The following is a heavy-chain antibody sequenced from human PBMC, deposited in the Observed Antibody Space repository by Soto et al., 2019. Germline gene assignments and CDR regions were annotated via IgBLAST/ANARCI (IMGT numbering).Heavy chain of an antibody. V-gene: IGHV3-9*01. CDR2: INWNSGSI. J-gene: IGHJ1*01. CDR1: GFTFADYA. Sequence: GGSLRLSCAASGFTFADYAMHWVRQVPGKGLEWVLGINWNSGSIGYGDSVKGRFAISRDNAKNSLHLQMNSLSAEDTAFYYCVKDESINWYSGHFRHWGQGTLLTVSS. CDR3: VKDESINWYSGHFRH. D-gene: IGHD6-13*01.